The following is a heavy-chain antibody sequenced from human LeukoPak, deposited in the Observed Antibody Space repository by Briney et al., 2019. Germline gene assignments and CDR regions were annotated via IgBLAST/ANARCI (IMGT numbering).Heavy chain of an antibody. CDR1: GGTFSSYA. CDR3: ARSPYSDYYYYYMDV. D-gene: IGHD2-21*01. CDR2: IIPIFGTA. J-gene: IGHJ6*03. V-gene: IGHV1-69*05. Sequence: SVKVSCKASGGTFSSYAISWVRQAPGQGLEWMGGIIPIFGTANYAQKFQGRVTITTDETTSTAYMELSSLRSEDTAVYYSARSPYSDYYYYYMDVWGKGTTVTVSS.